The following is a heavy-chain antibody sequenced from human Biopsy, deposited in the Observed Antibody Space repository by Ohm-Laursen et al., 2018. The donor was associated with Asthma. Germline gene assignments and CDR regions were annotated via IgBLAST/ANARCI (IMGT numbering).Heavy chain of an antibody. J-gene: IGHJ5*02. V-gene: IGHV4-39*01. D-gene: IGHD1-1*01. CDR3: ARHWSGNGWHDLYTWFDP. CDR2: VYHSGET. Sequence: GTLSLTCTVSGDSLRSTNYWVWVRQPPGNRLEWIGSVYHSGETFYSSSLRSRLTMSVDTSRNQFSLRLTSVTAADTGVYFCARHWSGNGWHDLYTWFDPWGLGTLVTVSS. CDR1: GDSLRSTNY.